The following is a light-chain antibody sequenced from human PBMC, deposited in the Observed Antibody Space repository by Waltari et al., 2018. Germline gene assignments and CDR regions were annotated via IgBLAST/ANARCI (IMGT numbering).Light chain of an antibody. CDR1: QSVSSSY. CDR2: GAS. Sequence: EIELTKSPGPLSLSPGERAQLSCRASQSVSSSYLAWYQQKPGQAPRLLIYGASSRATGIPDRFSGSGSGTDFTLTISRLEPEDFAVYYCQQYGSSPLTFGGGTKVEIK. V-gene: IGKV3-20*01. J-gene: IGKJ4*01. CDR3: QQYGSSPLT.